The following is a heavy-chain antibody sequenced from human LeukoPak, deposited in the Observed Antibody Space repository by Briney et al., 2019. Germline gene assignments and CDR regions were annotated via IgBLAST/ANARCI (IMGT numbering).Heavy chain of an antibody. CDR2: IWYDGSKT. V-gene: IGHV3-33*01. CDR3: ARDDCSTTPCYAY. CDR1: GFTFTNYG. J-gene: IGHJ4*02. Sequence: PGGSLGLSCTTSGFTFTNYGINWVRQAPGKGLEWVAAIWYDGSKTSYTDSVKGRFTVSRDISKSTVYLQMNGLKAEDTAVYYCARDDCSTTPCYAYWGQGTLVTVSS. D-gene: IGHD2-2*01.